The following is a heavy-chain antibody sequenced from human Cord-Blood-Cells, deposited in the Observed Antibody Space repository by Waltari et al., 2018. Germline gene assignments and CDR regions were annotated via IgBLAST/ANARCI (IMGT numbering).Heavy chain of an antibody. CDR1: GFTFSSYG. CDR2: IWYDESNK. D-gene: IGHD1-26*01. J-gene: IGHJ4*02. CDR3: ARASGSYPVGYFDY. V-gene: IGHV3-33*01. Sequence: QVQLVESGGGVVQPGRSLRLSCAASGFTFSSYGMHWVRQAQGKGLEWVAVIWYDESNKYYADSVRGRFTISRDNSKNTLYLQMNSLRAEDTAVYYCARASGSYPVGYFDYWGQGTLVTVSS.